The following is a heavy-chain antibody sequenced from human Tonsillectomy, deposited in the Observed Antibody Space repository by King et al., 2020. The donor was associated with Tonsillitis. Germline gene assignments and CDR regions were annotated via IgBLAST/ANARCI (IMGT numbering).Heavy chain of an antibody. CDR3: AKVKGGGPIYYCYGMDV. Sequence: VQLVESGGGVVQPGRSLRLSCAASGLTFGSYGMHWVRQAPGKGLEWVAVISYDGSNKYYADSVKGRFTISRDNSKNTLYLQMNSLRAEDTAVYYCAKVKGGGPIYYCYGMDVWGQGTTVTVSS. CDR1: GLTFGSYG. J-gene: IGHJ6*02. D-gene: IGHD3-16*01. CDR2: ISYDGSNK. V-gene: IGHV3-30*18.